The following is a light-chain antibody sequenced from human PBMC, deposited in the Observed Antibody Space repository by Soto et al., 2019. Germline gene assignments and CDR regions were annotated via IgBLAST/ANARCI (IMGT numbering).Light chain of an antibody. CDR3: QQYNRYLYT. J-gene: IGKJ2*01. Sequence: DIQMTQSPSTLSASVGDRVTITCRASQSISSWLAWYQQKPGKAPKLLIYDASSLESGVPSRFSGSGSGTEFTITISSLQPDDFAAYYCQQYNRYLYTFGQGTKLEIK. CDR1: QSISSW. CDR2: DAS. V-gene: IGKV1-5*01.